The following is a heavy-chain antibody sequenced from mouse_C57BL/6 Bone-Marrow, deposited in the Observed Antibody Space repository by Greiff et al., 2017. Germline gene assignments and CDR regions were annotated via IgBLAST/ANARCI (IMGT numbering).Heavy chain of an antibody. Sequence: EVNVVESGGGLVQPKGSLKLSCAASGFSFNTYAMNWVRQAPGKGLEWVARIRSKSNNYATYYADSVKDRFTISRDDSESMLYLQMNNLKTEDTAMDYCVRNEGYAMDYWGQGTSVTVSS. CDR2: IRSKSNNYAT. CDR3: VRNEGYAMDY. CDR1: GFSFNTYA. V-gene: IGHV10-1*01. J-gene: IGHJ4*01.